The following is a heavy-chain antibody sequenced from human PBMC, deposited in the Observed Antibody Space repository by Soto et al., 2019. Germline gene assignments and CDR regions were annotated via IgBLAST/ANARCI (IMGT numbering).Heavy chain of an antibody. CDR1: GFTFSSYG. J-gene: IGHJ4*02. Sequence: QVQLVESGGGVVQPGRSLRLSCAASGFTFSSYGMHWVRQAPGKGLEWVAVISYDGSNKDYADSVKGRFTISRDNSKNTLYLPMNSLRAEDTAVYYCARAGGLLLDYWGQGTLVTVSS. CDR3: ARAGGLLLDY. D-gene: IGHD2-15*01. CDR2: ISYDGSNK. V-gene: IGHV3-30*03.